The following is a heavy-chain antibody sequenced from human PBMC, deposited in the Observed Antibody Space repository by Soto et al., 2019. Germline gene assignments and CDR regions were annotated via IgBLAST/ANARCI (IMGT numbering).Heavy chain of an antibody. V-gene: IGHV3-23*01. CDR1: GFTFSSYA. D-gene: IGHD3-9*01. CDR3: ATERFEGGSNGMDV. J-gene: IGHJ6*02. Sequence: EVQLLESGGGSVQPGGSLRLSCAASGFTFSSYAMTWVRQAPGKGLEWVSSISGGGVTTYYADSVRGRIAISRDYSKNTLYLQMNSLRAEDTAIYYCATERFEGGSNGMDVWGQGTTVTVSS. CDR2: ISGGGVTT.